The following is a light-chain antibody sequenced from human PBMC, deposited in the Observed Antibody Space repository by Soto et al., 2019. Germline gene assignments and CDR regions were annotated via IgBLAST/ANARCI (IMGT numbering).Light chain of an antibody. CDR3: QHRHN. Sequence: DIVLTQSPATLSLSPGERATLSCRASQSVGRDFAWYQQKPGQTPSLLIYDASNRATGIPARFSGSGSGTDFTRTISSLEPEDFAVYYCQHRHNFGPGTKVEVK. CDR1: QSVGRD. V-gene: IGKV3-11*01. CDR2: DAS. J-gene: IGKJ3*01.